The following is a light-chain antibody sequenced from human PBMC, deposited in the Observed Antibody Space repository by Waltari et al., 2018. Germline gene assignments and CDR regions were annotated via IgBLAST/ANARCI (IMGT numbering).Light chain of an antibody. CDR2: FVS. CDR3: SSYSATNSLDYV. J-gene: IGLJ1*01. V-gene: IGLV2-14*03. Sequence: QSALTQPASVSGSPGQSVTISCTGTSSDVGGYDYVSWYQQHPAKAPQLLISFVSGRPSGISHRFSGSKSGNTASLTISGLRAEDEAVYFCSSYSATNSLDYVFGTGTAVTVL. CDR1: SSDVGGYDY.